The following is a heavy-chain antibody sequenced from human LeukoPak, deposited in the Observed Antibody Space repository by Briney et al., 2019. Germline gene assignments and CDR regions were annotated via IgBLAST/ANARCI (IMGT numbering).Heavy chain of an antibody. J-gene: IGHJ3*02. CDR2: ISYDGSNK. CDR1: GFTFSSYA. CDR3: ARSIDMETSFDI. V-gene: IGHV3-30-3*01. D-gene: IGHD1-1*01. Sequence: PGGSLRLSCVASGFTFSSYAMHWVRQAPGKGLEWVAVISYDGSNKYYADSVKGRFTISRDNSKNTLYLQMNSLRAEDTAVYYCARSIDMETSFDIWGQGTMVTVSS.